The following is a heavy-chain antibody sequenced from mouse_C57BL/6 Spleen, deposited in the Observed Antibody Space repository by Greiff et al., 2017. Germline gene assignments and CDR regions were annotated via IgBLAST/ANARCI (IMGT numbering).Heavy chain of an antibody. D-gene: IGHD1-1*01. CDR3: ARFYYYCSSYEDY. CDR1: GYAFSSYW. Sequence: VQLEQSGAELVKPGASVKISCKASGYAFSSYWMNWVKQRPGKGLEWSGQIYPGDGNTNYNGKFKGKATLTVDKSTSTAYMQLSSLTSAAAAVYFCARFYYYCSSYEDYWGQGTTLTVSS. V-gene: IGHV1-80*01. J-gene: IGHJ2*01. CDR2: IYPGDGNT.